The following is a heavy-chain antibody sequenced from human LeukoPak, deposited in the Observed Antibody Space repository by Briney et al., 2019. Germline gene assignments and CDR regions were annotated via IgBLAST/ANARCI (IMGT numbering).Heavy chain of an antibody. CDR1: DGSFSGYY. CDR3: AREVHTAMGGGISNWFDP. J-gene: IGHJ5*02. CDR2: INHSGST. D-gene: IGHD5-18*01. V-gene: IGHV4-34*01. Sequence: SETLSLTCAVYDGSFSGYYWSWIRQPPGKGLEWIGEINHSGSTNYNPSLKSRVTISLDTSNNQFSLKLSSVTAADTAVYYCAREVHTAMGGGISNWFDPWGQGTLVTVSS.